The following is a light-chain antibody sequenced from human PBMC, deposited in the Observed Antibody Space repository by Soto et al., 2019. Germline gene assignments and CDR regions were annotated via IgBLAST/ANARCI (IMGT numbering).Light chain of an antibody. CDR3: QHYNNWPFT. CDR2: GAS. Sequence: EIVMTQSPATLSVSPVERATLSCRASQSVSSNLAWYQQKPGQAPSLLIYGASARATGIPARFSGSGSGTEFTLTISSLQSEDFAVYYCQHYNNWPFTFGQGTKLEI. J-gene: IGKJ2*01. V-gene: IGKV3-15*01. CDR1: QSVSSN.